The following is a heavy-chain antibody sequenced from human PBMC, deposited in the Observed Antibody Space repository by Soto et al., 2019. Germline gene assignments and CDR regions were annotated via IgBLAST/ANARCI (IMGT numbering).Heavy chain of an antibody. CDR2: IWYDGSNK. D-gene: IGHD2-21*01. Sequence: QVQLVESGGGVVQPGRSLRLSCAASGFTFSSYGMHWVRQAPGKGLEWVAVIWYDGSNKYYADSVKGRFTISRDNSKNTLYLQMNSLRAEDTAVYYCARDLPTVILDYWGQGTLVTVSS. V-gene: IGHV3-33*01. CDR1: GFTFSSYG. CDR3: ARDLPTVILDY. J-gene: IGHJ4*02.